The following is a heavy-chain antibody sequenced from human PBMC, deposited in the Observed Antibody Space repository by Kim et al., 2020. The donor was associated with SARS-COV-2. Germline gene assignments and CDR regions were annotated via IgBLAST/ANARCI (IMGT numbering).Heavy chain of an antibody. CDR3: ARVPHHYILTGYTLGAFDI. CDR2: IYYSGST. V-gene: IGHV4-61*01. J-gene: IGHJ3*02. Sequence: SETLSLTCTVSGGSVSSGSYYWSWIRQPPGKGLEWIGYIYYSGSTNYNPSLKSRVTISVDTSKNQFSLKLSSVTAADTAVYYCARVPHHYILTGYTLGAFDIWGQGTMVTVSS. CDR1: GGSVSSGSYY. D-gene: IGHD3-9*01.